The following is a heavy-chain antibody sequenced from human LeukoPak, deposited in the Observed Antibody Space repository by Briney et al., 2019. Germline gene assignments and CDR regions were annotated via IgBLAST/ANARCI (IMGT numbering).Heavy chain of an antibody. CDR3: TRAKGGYTNDY. J-gene: IGHJ4*02. Sequence: GGSLRLSCAASGFTFTSYWMHWVRQAPGKGLVWVSRINSDGSSTSYADSVKGRFTISRDNAKNTVYLQMNSLRAEDTAVYYCTRAKGGYTNDYWGQGTLVTVPS. CDR2: INSDGSST. CDR1: GFTFTSYW. V-gene: IGHV3-74*01. D-gene: IGHD5-18*01.